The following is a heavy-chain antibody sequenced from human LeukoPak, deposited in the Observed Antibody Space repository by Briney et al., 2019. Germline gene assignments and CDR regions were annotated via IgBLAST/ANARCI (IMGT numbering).Heavy chain of an antibody. J-gene: IGHJ3*02. Sequence: GGSLRLSCAASGFTFSSYAMHWVRQAPGKGLAWVSVIYSGGITYYAESVKGRFTISIDTPKNMLYLQTNSLRVQDTAVYYCGREPRDSRGYWHAFDISGQGTMVTLSS. CDR1: GFTFSSYA. V-gene: IGHV3-66*01. CDR2: IYSGGIT. CDR3: GREPRDSRGYWHAFDI. D-gene: IGHD3-22*01.